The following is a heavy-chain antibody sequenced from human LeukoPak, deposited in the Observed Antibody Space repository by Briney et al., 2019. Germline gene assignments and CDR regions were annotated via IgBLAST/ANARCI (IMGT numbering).Heavy chain of an antibody. D-gene: IGHD3-9*01. V-gene: IGHV1-69*01. CDR3: ARDSTYYDILTGYTTLNWFDP. Sequence: SVKLSCKASGGTFTSYAISWVRHAPGHGLEWMGGIIPIFGTANYAQKCKGRVTITADESTSTAYMELSSLRSEDTTVYYCARDSTYYDILTGYTTLNWFDPWGQGTLVTVSS. CDR2: IIPIFGTA. J-gene: IGHJ5*02. CDR1: GGTFTSYA.